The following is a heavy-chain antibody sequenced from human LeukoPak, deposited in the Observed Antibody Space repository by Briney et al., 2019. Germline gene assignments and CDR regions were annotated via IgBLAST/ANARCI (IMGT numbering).Heavy chain of an antibody. V-gene: IGHV3-20*04. D-gene: IGHD1-26*01. Sequence: TGGSLRLSCAASGFMFADHGMTWVRQVPGKGLEWVSGINWNGGSTGYVDSVKGRFTISRDNAKNVLFLRMNNLRAEDTAFYYCARGEWDLQDWGQGTLVIVSS. CDR1: GFMFADHG. J-gene: IGHJ4*02. CDR3: ARGEWDLQD. CDR2: INWNGGST.